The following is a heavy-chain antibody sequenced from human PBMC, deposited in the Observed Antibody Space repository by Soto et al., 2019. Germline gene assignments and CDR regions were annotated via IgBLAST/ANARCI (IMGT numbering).Heavy chain of an antibody. CDR2: ITAGGFNT. D-gene: IGHD5-12*01. V-gene: IGHV3-23*01. CDR3: AKNIGGFSGYANFDY. CDR1: GFTFSNDD. Sequence: EVQLLESGGDLVQPRGSLRLSCVASGFTFSNDDLSWVRQTSGTGLEWVSAITAGGFNTYYADAVKGRFTISRDNSKNKLYLQMNSLRAEDTAVYYCAKNIGGFSGYANFDYWGKGTLVSVSS. J-gene: IGHJ4*02.